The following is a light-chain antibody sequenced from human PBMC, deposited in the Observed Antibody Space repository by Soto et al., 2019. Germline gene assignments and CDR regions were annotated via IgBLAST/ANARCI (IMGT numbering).Light chain of an antibody. V-gene: IGKV3-20*01. CDR1: QSVSSSY. J-gene: IGKJ1*01. Sequence: EIVLTQSPGTLSLSPGERATLSCRASQSVSSSYLAWYQQKPGQAPRLLIYGASSRATGIPDRFSGSGSGTDFTLAISRLEPEDFAVYYCQQYGSSPWTFDQGTKGEIK. CDR3: QQYGSSPWT. CDR2: GAS.